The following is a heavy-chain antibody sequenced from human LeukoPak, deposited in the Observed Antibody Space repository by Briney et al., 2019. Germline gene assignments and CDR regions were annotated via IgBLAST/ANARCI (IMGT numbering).Heavy chain of an antibody. CDR3: AREMVVAAYNWFDP. J-gene: IGHJ5*02. CDR2: IYYSGST. Sequence: PSQTLSLTCTVSGCSISSGDYYWSWIRQPPGKGLEWIGYIYYSGSTYYNPSLKSRVTISVDTSKNQFSLKLSSVTAADTAVYYCAREMVVAAYNWFDPWGQGTLVTVSS. D-gene: IGHD2-15*01. CDR1: GCSISSGDYY. V-gene: IGHV4-30-4*01.